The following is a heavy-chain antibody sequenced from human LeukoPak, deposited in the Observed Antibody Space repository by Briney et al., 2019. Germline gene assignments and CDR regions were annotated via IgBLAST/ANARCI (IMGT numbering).Heavy chain of an antibody. CDR1: GYTFTGYY. Sequence: ASVKVSCKASGYTFTGYYMHWVRQAPGQGLEWMGWINPNSGGTNYAQKFQGRVTMTRDTSISTAYMELSRLRSDDTAVYYCARVLGGYSGYDPNPFDYWGQGTLVTASS. D-gene: IGHD5-12*01. CDR3: ARVLGGYSGYDPNPFDY. CDR2: INPNSGGT. V-gene: IGHV1-2*02. J-gene: IGHJ4*02.